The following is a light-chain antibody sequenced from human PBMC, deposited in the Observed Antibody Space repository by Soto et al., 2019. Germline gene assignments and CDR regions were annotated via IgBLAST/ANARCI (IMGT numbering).Light chain of an antibody. V-gene: IGLV2-14*01. Sequence: QSALTQPASVSGSPGQSITISCTGTSSDVGGYNYVSWYQQHPGKAPKLMIYDVSNRPSGVSNRFSVSKSGNTASLTISGLQAEDEADYYCSSYTSSSTLAVFGGGTKLTVL. CDR1: SSDVGGYNY. CDR3: SSYTSSSTLAV. J-gene: IGLJ3*02. CDR2: DVS.